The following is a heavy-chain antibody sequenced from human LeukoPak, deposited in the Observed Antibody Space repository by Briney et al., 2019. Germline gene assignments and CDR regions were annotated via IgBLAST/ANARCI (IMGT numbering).Heavy chain of an antibody. J-gene: IGHJ5*02. Sequence: NPSETLSLTCTVSGGSISSSSYYWGWIRQPPGKGLEWIGSIYYSGSTYYNPSLKSRVTISVDTSKNQFSLKLSSVTAADTAVYYCARGLITMVGGVIGLELNTCFAPWGGGTLFPASS. CDR1: GGSISSSSYY. D-gene: IGHD3-10*01. V-gene: IGHV4-39*07. CDR2: IYYSGST. CDR3: ARGLITMVGGVIGLELNTCFAP.